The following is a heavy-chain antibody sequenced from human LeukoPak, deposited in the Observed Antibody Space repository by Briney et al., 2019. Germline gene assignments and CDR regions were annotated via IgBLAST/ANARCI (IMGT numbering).Heavy chain of an antibody. D-gene: IGHD5-18*01. CDR2: ISYDGSNK. CDR1: GSTLSSYA. J-gene: IGHJ4*02. CDR3: ARDSATWIQLWLIY. V-gene: IGHV3-30*01. Sequence: GGSLRLSCAAPGSTLSSYAMHWFRQAPGKGLEWVAVISYDGSNKYYADSVKGRFTISRDNSKNTLYLQMNSLRAEDTAVYYCARDSATWIQLWLIYWGQGTLVTVSS.